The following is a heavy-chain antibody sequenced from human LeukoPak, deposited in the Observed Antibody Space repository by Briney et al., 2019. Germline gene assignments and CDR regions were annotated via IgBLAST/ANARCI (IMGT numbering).Heavy chain of an antibody. CDR3: ARTMGFRGVILSWFDP. J-gene: IGHJ5*02. V-gene: IGHV4-39*07. CDR2: IYYSGST. D-gene: IGHD3-10*01. CDR1: GDSISSGSYY. Sequence: PSETLSLTCTVSGDSISSGSYYWGWIRQPPGKGLEWIGSIYYSGSTYYNPSLKSRVTISVDTSKNQFSLKLSSVTAADTAVYYCARTMGFRGVILSWFDPWGQGTLVTVSS.